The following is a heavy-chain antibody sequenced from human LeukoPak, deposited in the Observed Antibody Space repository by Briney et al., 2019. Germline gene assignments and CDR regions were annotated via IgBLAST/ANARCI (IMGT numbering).Heavy chain of an antibody. CDR1: GYSISSGYY. D-gene: IGHD1-26*01. Sequence: SETLSLTCTVSGYSISSGYYWGWIRQPPGKGLEWMGTINHSGSTYYNPSLKSRVNISLDTSKNQFSLKLSSVTAADTAVYYCASYSGSYLDFFDYWGQGTLVTVSS. CDR3: ASYSGSYLDFFDY. V-gene: IGHV4-38-2*02. CDR2: INHSGST. J-gene: IGHJ4*02.